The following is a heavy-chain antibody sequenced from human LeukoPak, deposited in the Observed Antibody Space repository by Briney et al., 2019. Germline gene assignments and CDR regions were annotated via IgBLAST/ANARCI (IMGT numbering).Heavy chain of an antibody. Sequence: GGSLRLSCAASGFTFSSYAMSWVRQAPGKGLEWISNIGVGGRPTNYADSVKARFTISGDDAQNSLYLQMNSLRAEDTAVYYCARQGSGHIVVVTAIDYWGQGTLVTVSS. CDR2: IGVGGRPT. D-gene: IGHD2-21*02. CDR3: ARQGSGHIVVVTAIDY. J-gene: IGHJ4*02. V-gene: IGHV3-48*01. CDR1: GFTFSSYA.